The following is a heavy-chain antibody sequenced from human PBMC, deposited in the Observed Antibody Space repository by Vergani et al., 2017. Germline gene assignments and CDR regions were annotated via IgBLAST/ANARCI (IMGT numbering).Heavy chain of an antibody. CDR3: ARHRGAGGFFPSSYVYGMGV. CDR1: DSSIMTNPY. V-gene: IGHV4-38-2*01. J-gene: IGHJ6*02. Sequence: QVQLQESGPGLVKPSETLTLTCDVSDSSIMTNPYWGWFRQSPGKGLEWIGCIHHSGDTHYNSSLKSRVSISIVSSSKFSLSLTSVTAADTAIYYCARHRGAGGFFPSSYVYGMGVWGHGTTVTVSS. CDR2: IHHSGDT. D-gene: IGHD3-10*01.